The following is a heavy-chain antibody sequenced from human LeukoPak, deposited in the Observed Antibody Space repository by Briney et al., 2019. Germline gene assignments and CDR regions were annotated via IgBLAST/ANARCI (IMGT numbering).Heavy chain of an antibody. V-gene: IGHV4-34*01. CDR2: INHSGST. D-gene: IGHD3-10*01. CDR1: GGSFSGYY. CDR3: ASRSLLWFGELLPFDY. J-gene: IGHJ4*02. Sequence: KPSETLSLTCAVYGGSFSGYYCSWIRQPPRKGLEWIGEINHSGSTNYNPCLKTRVTISVDTSKNQFSLKLSSVTAADTAVYYCASRSLLWFGELLPFDYWGQGTLVTVSS.